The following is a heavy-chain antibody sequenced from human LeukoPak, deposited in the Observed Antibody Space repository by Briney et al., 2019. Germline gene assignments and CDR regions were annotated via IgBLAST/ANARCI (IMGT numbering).Heavy chain of an antibody. CDR2: INHSGST. J-gene: IGHJ4*02. CDR1: GGSFSGYY. Sequence: SETLSLTCAVYGGSFSGYYWSWIRQPPGKGLEWIGEINHSGSTNYNPSLKSRVTISVDTSENQFSLKLSSVTAADTAVYYCAGHHPRNTVDFWGQGTLVTVSS. CDR3: AGHHPRNTVDF. V-gene: IGHV4-34*01. D-gene: IGHD2/OR15-2a*01.